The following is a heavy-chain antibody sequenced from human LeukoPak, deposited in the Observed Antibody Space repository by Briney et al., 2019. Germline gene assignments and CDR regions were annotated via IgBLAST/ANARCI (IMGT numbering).Heavy chain of an antibody. CDR3: ARCSTRSGHAVRWFDP. Sequence: GRSLRLSCVDSGFTFSAYAMHWVRQAPGKGLEWVAVMSNDGTNAYYADSVKGRFTISRDNSKNTLYLQMSSLSAEDTAVYYCARCSTRSGHAVRWFDPGAQETLVTVS. CDR2: MSNDGTNA. D-gene: IGHD2-15*01. V-gene: IGHV3-30-3*01. J-gene: IGHJ5*02. CDR1: GFTFSAYA.